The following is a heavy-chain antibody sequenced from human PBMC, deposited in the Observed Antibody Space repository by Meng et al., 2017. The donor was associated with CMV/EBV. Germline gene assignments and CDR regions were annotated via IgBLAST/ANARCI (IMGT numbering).Heavy chain of an antibody. D-gene: IGHD6-13*01. CDR3: ARGTPEGGIAAAGTHYYYYYGMDV. CDR1: GGTFSSYA. Sequence: SVKVSCKASGGTFSSYAISWVRQAPGQGLEWMGGIIPIFGTANYAQKFQGRVTITTDESTSTAYTELSSLRSEDTAVYYCARGTPEGGIAAAGTHYYYYYGMDVWGQGTTVTVS. CDR2: IIPIFGTA. V-gene: IGHV1-69*05. J-gene: IGHJ6*02.